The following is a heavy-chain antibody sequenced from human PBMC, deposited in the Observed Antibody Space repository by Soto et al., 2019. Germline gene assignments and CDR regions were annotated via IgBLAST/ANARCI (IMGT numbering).Heavy chain of an antibody. Sequence: ASETLSLTCTVSGGSISPYYWSWIRQPPGKGLEWVGYIYYAGSTSYNPSLKNRVTISVDASKSQFYLKLRSVTAADTAVYYCARGMAEEQIFYYFDYWGQGALVTVSS. CDR2: IYYAGST. D-gene: IGHD3-9*01. CDR3: ARGMAEEQIFYYFDY. J-gene: IGHJ4*02. V-gene: IGHV4-59*01. CDR1: GGSISPYY.